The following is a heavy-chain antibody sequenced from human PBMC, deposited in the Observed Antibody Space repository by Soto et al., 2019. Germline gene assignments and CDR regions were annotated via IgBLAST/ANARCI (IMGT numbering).Heavy chain of an antibody. CDR1: GGSISSSSYY. J-gene: IGHJ4*02. Sequence: SSETLSLTCTVSGGSISSSSYYWGWIRQPPGKGLEWIGSIYYSGSTYYNPSLKSRVTISVDTSKNQFSLKLSSVTAADTAVYYCARHGRLPGAIQWPETAGTEFDYWGQGTLVTVSS. CDR3: ARHGRLPGAIQWPETAGTEFDY. D-gene: IGHD6-19*01. V-gene: IGHV4-39*01. CDR2: IYYSGST.